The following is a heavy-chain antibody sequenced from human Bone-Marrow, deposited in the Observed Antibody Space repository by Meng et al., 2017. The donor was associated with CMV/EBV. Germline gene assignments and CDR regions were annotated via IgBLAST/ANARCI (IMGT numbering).Heavy chain of an antibody. D-gene: IGHD3-10*01. CDR2: ISASAGST. J-gene: IGHJ4*02. V-gene: IGHV3-23*01. Sequence: EVQLLESGGGLVQPGGSLSLSCAASGFTFRNYVMSWVRQAPGKGLEWVSAISASAGSTYYADSVKGRFTISRDNSKNTLYLQMNSLRADDAAVYYCAREPHYLDCWGQGTLVTVSS. CDR1: GFTFRNYV. CDR3: AREPHYLDC.